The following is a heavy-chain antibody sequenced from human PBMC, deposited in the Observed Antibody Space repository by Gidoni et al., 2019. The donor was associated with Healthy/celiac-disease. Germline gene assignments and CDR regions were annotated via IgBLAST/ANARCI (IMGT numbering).Heavy chain of an antibody. CDR1: GGSISSSSYY. D-gene: IGHD3-22*01. V-gene: IGHV4-39*07. Sequence: QLQLPESGPGLVKPSETLSLTCTVSGGSISSSSYYWGWIRQPPGQGLEWIGSIYSSGSTYYNPSLKSRVTISVDTSKNQFSLKLSSVTAADTAVYYCARPLEESSGSPVDAFDIWGQGTMVTVSS. CDR3: ARPLEESSGSPVDAFDI. J-gene: IGHJ3*02. CDR2: IYSSGST.